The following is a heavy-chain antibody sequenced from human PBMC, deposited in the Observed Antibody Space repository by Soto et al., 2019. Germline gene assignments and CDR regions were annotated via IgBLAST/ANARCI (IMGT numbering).Heavy chain of an antibody. CDR2: LSTTSTFI. CDR3: ARSRRPLIVATNQADYFDF. J-gene: IGHJ4*02. Sequence: GGSLRLSCASSGFIFSDYNLNWVRQAPGKGLEWVSSLSTTSTFIYYADSVRGRFTISRDNAKNSLYLQMNSLRAEDTAIYYCARSRRPLIVATNQADYFDFWGQGALVTVSS. V-gene: IGHV3-21*01. D-gene: IGHD5-12*01. CDR1: GFIFSDYN.